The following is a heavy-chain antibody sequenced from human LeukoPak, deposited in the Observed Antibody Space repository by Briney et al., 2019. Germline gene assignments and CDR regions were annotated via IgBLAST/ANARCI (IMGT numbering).Heavy chain of an antibody. CDR2: IYYSGST. J-gene: IGHJ4*02. D-gene: IGHD3-22*01. V-gene: IGHV4-31*03. CDR3: ARLKYYYDSSGYYAFDY. Sequence: SETLSLTCTVSGGSISSGGYYWSWIRQHPGKGLEWIGYIYYSGSTYYNPSLKSRVTISVDTSKNQFSLKLSSVTAADTAVYYCARLKYYYDSSGYYAFDYWGQGTLVTVSS. CDR1: GGSISSGGYY.